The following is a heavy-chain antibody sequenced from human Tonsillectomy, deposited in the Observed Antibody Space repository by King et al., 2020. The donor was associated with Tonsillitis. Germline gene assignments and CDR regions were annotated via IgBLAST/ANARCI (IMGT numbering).Heavy chain of an antibody. CDR3: ARGGRYDSSGYYPLGY. J-gene: IGHJ4*02. V-gene: IGHV4-59*01. CDR2: IYYSGST. CDR1: GGSISSYY. Sequence: VQLQESGPGLVKPSETLSLTCTVSGGSISSYYWSWIRQPPGKGLEWIGYIYYSGSTNYNPSLKSQVTISVDTSKNQFSLKLSSVTAADTAVYYCARGGRYDSSGYYPLGYWGQGTLVTVSS. D-gene: IGHD3-22*01.